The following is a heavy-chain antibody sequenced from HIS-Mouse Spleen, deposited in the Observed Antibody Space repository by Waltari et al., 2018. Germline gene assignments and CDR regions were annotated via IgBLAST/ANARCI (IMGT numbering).Heavy chain of an antibody. J-gene: IGHJ5*02. V-gene: IGHV3-7*01. CDR1: VFTFSSYW. CDR3: ARERRGPGWFDP. D-gene: IGHD5-12*01. CDR2: IKQDGSEK. Sequence: EVQLVESGGGLVQPGGSLRLSCAASVFTFSSYWMRWVRQAPGKGLEWVANIKQDGSEKYYVDSVKGRFTISRDNAKNSLYLQMNSLRAEDTAVYYCARERRGPGWFDPWDQGTLVTVSS.